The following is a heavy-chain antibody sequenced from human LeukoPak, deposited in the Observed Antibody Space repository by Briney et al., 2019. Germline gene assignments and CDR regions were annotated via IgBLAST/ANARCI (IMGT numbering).Heavy chain of an antibody. CDR2: IYYTGSA. CDR1: GGSISSYY. V-gene: IGHV4-59*08. CDR3: ARSDSGTYRHYFDY. D-gene: IGHD1-26*01. Sequence: SETLSLTCTVSGGSISSYYWSWIRQPPGKGLEWIGYIYYTGSANYNPSLESRVTISVDTSKNQFSLKLNSVTAAGTAVYFCARSDSGTYRHYFDYWGQGTLVTVSS. J-gene: IGHJ4*02.